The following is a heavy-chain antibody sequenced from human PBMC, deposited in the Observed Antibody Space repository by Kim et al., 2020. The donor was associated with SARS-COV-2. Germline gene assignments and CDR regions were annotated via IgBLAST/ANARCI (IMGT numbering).Heavy chain of an antibody. D-gene: IGHD6-13*01. V-gene: IGHV4-34*01. J-gene: IGHJ3*02. CDR1: GGSFSGYY. Sequence: SETLSLTCAVYGGSFSGYYWSWIRQPPGKGLEWIGEINHSGSTNYNPSLKSRVTISVDTSKNQFSLKLSSVTAADTAVYYCARGKGIAAAGTDRCAFDIWGQGTNGHRLF. CDR3: ARGKGIAAAGTDRCAFDI. CDR2: INHSGST.